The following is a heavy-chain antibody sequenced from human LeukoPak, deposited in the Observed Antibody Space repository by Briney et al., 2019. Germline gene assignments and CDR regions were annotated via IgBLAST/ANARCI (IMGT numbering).Heavy chain of an antibody. CDR2: IYTSGST. CDR3: ARDIAAGIYFDY. CDR1: GGSISSYY. V-gene: IGHV4-4*07. Sequence: SETLSLTCTVSGGSISSYYWSWTRQPAGKGLEWIGRIYTSGSTNYNPSLKSRVTMSVDTSKNQFSLKLSSVTAADTAVYYCARDIAAGIYFDYWGQGTLVTVSS. D-gene: IGHD6-13*01. J-gene: IGHJ4*02.